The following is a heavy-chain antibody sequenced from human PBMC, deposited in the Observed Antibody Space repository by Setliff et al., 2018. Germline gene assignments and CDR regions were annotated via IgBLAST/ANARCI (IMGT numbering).Heavy chain of an antibody. Sequence: GGSLRLSCAASGFSFRNYGMHWVRQAPGKGLEWVAVIAYDGINKYYADSVKGRFTISRDNSKNTLYLQMDSLRAEDTAVYYCARDSKRDYNFWSGQGDYWGQGTLVTVSS. CDR1: GFSFRNYG. CDR2: IAYDGINK. CDR3: ARDSKRDYNFWSGQGDY. J-gene: IGHJ4*02. D-gene: IGHD3-3*01. V-gene: IGHV3-30*06.